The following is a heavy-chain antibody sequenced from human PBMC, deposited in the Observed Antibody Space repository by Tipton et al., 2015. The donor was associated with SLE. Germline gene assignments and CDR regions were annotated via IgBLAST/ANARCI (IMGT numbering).Heavy chain of an antibody. CDR2: IYFIGSN. Sequence: TLSLTCTVSGDSISSGGYYWSWIRQHPGKGLEWIGYIYFIGSNYYNPSLKSRVIISIDTSKNQFSLKLSSVTAADTAVYYCARGGKYYDTGRFFDYWGQGTLVTVSS. D-gene: IGHD3-22*01. J-gene: IGHJ4*02. CDR3: ARGGKYYDTGRFFDY. V-gene: IGHV4-31*03. CDR1: GDSISSGGYY.